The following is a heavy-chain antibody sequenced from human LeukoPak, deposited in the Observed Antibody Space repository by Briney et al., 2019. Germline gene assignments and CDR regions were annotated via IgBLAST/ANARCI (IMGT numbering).Heavy chain of an antibody. V-gene: IGHV3-64*02. D-gene: IGHD3-16*01. CDR1: GFTFSSYS. Sequence: AGGSLRLSCAASGFTFSSYSMHWVRQAPGKGPEFVSVIGGGGVTTFYADSVKDRFTTSRDNSKNTLYLEMGSLRAEDMAVYYCAREGGGGGLWYYDLWGRGTLVTVSS. CDR2: IGGGGVTT. J-gene: IGHJ2*01. CDR3: AREGGGGGLWYYDL.